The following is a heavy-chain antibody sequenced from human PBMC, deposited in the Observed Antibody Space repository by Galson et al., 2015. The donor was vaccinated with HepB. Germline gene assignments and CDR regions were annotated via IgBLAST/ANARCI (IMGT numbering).Heavy chain of an antibody. CDR1: GFTFSSYA. V-gene: IGHV3-23*01. D-gene: IGHD3-22*01. J-gene: IGHJ3*02. CDR2: IDSAGST. CDR3: AKGHISGYTVGAFDI. Sequence: SLRLSCAASGFTFSSYAMSWVRQAPGKGLEWVSGIDSAGSTYYADSVKGRFTISRDNSKNTLYLQMNSLRAEDTAVYYCAKGHISGYTVGAFDIWGQGTMVTVSS.